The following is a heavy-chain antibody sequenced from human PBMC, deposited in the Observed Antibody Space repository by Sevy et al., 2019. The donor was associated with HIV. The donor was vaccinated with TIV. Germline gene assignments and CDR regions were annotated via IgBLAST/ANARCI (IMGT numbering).Heavy chain of an antibody. D-gene: IGHD5-18*01. Sequence: QLGGSLRLSCAASGFNFRSFAMHWVRQAPGKGLEWVAVISYDGSNKYYADSVKGRFTISRDNSQNTLYLQMNSLRPEDTAVYFCARDVDTSMLTGYYSYGMDIWGQGTTVTVSS. CDR3: ARDVDTSMLTGYYSYGMDI. J-gene: IGHJ6*01. V-gene: IGHV3-30-3*01. CDR1: GFNFRSFA. CDR2: ISYDGSNK.